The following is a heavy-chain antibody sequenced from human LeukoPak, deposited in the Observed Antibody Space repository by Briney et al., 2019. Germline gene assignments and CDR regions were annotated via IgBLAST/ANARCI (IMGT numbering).Heavy chain of an antibody. CDR3: ARTGGSFYFYYYMDV. D-gene: IGHD1-26*01. CDR1: GGSFSGYY. J-gene: IGHJ6*03. Sequence: SETLSLTCAVYGGSFSGYYWTWIRQPPGKGLEWIGEINHSGSTNYNPSLKSRVTISVDTSKNQFSLKLSSVTAADTAVYYCARTGGSFYFYYYMDVWGKGTTVTVSS. V-gene: IGHV4-34*01. CDR2: INHSGST.